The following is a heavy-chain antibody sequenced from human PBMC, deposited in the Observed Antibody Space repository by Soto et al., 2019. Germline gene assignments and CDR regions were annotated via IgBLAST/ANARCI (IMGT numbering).Heavy chain of an antibody. CDR3: ARDPYSNHFDY. Sequence: GGSLRLSCAASGFTVSSNYMSWVRQAPGKGVEWVSVIYSGGSTYYADSVKGRFTISRDNSKKTLYLQMNSLSAEDKAVYYCARDPYSNHFDYWGQGTLVTVSS. V-gene: IGHV3-66*01. J-gene: IGHJ4*02. CDR2: IYSGGST. CDR1: GFTVSSNY. D-gene: IGHD4-4*01.